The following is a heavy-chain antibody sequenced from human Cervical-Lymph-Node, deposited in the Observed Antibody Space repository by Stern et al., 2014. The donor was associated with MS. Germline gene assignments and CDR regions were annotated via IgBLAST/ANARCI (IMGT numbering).Heavy chain of an antibody. V-gene: IGHV3-74*01. J-gene: IGHJ6*02. Sequence: EVQLVESGGGLVQPGGSLSLSCAASGFTFSSYWLHCVRQAPGKGLVWVSRITDDGSITNYADSAKGRFTISRDNAKNTLYLEMNSLRVEDTAVYYCTRMPTDSSGWYVCGMDVWGQGTTVTVSS. CDR1: GFTFSSYW. D-gene: IGHD6-19*01. CDR2: ITDDGSIT. CDR3: TRMPTDSSGWYVCGMDV.